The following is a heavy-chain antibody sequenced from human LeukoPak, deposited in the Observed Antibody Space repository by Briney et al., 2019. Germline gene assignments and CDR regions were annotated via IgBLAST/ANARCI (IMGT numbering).Heavy chain of an antibody. J-gene: IGHJ3*02. D-gene: IGHD1-26*01. CDR1: GFTFSSYS. V-gene: IGHV3-66*01. Sequence: GGSLRLSCAASGFTFSSYSMNWVRQAPGKGLEWVSIIYSGGSTYYADFVKGRFTISRDNSKNTLYLQMNSLRAEDTAVYYCTRGGGGSYPRFAFDIWGQGTMVTVSS. CDR3: TRGGGGSYPRFAFDI. CDR2: IYSGGST.